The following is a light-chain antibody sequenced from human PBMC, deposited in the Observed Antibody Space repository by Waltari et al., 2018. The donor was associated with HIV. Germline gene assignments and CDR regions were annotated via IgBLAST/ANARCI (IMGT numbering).Light chain of an antibody. CDR3: ATWDDSLNGPV. J-gene: IGLJ2*01. CDR2: SNN. CDR1: SSNIGSNT. V-gene: IGLV1-44*01. Sequence: QSVLTQPPSASGTPEQRVTISCSGSSSNIGSNTVNWYQQLPGTAPRLLIYSNNQRPSGVPDRFSGPKSGTSASLAISGLQSEDEADYYCATWDDSLNGPVFGGGTKLTVL.